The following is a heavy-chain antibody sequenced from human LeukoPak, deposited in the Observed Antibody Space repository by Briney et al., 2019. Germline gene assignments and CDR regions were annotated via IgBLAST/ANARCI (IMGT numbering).Heavy chain of an antibody. CDR1: GYTFTRYY. CDR3: ARGPSHNWLDP. J-gene: IGHJ5*02. Sequence: GASVKVSCKASGYTFTRYYTHWVRQAPGQGLEWMGIINPSGGTTNYAQKFQGRVTMTRDMSTSTVYMELSSLTSEDTAVYYCARGPSHNWLDPWGQGTLVTVSS. V-gene: IGHV1-46*01. CDR2: INPSGGTT.